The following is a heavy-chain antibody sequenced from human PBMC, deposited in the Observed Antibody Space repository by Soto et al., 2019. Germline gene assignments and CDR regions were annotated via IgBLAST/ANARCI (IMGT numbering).Heavy chain of an antibody. J-gene: IGHJ5*02. Sequence: EVQLVESGGGLVQPGGSLRLSCAASGFTFSSYSMNWVRQAPGKGLEWVSYISSSSSTIYYADSVKGRFTISRDNAKNSLYLQMNSLRDEDTAVYYCARESRFLAWLSLNCFDPWGQGTLVTVSS. V-gene: IGHV3-48*02. CDR3: ARESRFLAWLSLNCFDP. CDR2: ISSSSSTI. CDR1: GFTFSSYS. D-gene: IGHD3-3*01.